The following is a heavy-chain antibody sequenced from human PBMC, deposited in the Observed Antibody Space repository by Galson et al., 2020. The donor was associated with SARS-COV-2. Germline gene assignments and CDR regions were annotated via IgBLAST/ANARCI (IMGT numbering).Heavy chain of an antibody. CDR2: ISYDGSNK. V-gene: IGHV3-30-3*01. J-gene: IGHJ4*02. Sequence: SLKISCAASGFTFSSYAMHWVRQAPGKGLEWVAVISYDGSNKYYADSVKGRFTISRDNSKNTLYLQMNSLRAEDTAVYYCARGDGSIAAMYWGQGTLVTVSS. CDR3: ARGDGSIAAMY. CDR1: GFTFSSYA. D-gene: IGHD6-6*01.